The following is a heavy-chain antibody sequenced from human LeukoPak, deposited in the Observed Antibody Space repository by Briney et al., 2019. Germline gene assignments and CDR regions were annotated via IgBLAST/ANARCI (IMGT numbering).Heavy chain of an antibody. CDR2: IHYSGGS. V-gene: IGHV4-39*07. D-gene: IGHD6-19*01. CDR3: ARVTPAGAWLGYFDY. CDR1: GGSISSSTYY. Sequence: SETLSLTCTVSGGSISSSTYYWGWIRQSPGKGLEWIGSIHYSGGSYYSPSLKSRVTISLNTSKNQFSLKLSSVTAADTAVYYCARVTPAGAWLGYFDYWGQGTLVTVSS. J-gene: IGHJ4*02.